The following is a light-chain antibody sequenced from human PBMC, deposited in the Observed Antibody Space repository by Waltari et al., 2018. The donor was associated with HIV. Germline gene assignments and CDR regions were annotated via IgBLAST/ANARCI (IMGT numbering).Light chain of an antibody. J-gene: IGLJ2*01. CDR1: ASDFGDYNY. CDR3: SSYTRGGPWL. Sequence: QSVLTQPASVSGAPGHSITISCTGTASDFGDYNYVSWYQQHPGKAPKLVMYDVSNRPSWISLRFSGSKSGTTASLTISGLQAEDEADYYCSSYTRGGPWLFGGGTKLTVL. V-gene: IGLV2-14*03. CDR2: DVS.